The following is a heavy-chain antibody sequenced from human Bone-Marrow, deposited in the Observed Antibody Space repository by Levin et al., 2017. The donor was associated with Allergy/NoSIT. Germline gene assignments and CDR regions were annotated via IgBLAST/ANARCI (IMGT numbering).Heavy chain of an antibody. CDR1: GFTFSSYA. CDR2: ISSNGGST. D-gene: IGHD5-12*01. V-gene: IGHV3-64D*06. CDR3: VKDPYQGSGYDYHPQGFFFDY. Sequence: PGGSLRLSCSASGFTFSSYAMHWVRQAPGKGLEYVSAISSNGGSTYYADSVKGRFTISRDNSKNTLYLQMSSLRAEDTAVYYCVKDPYQGSGYDYHPQGFFFDYWGQGTLVTVSS. J-gene: IGHJ4*02.